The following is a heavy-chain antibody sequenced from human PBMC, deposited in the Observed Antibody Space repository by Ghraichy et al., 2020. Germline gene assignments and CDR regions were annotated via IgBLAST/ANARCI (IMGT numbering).Heavy chain of an antibody. CDR2: IYYSGST. D-gene: IGHD1-26*01. J-gene: IGHJ4*02. Sequence: SETLSLTCTVSGGSISSYYWSWIRQPPGKGLEWIGYIYYSGSTNYNPSLKSRVTISVDTSKNQFSLKLSSVTAVDTAVYYCARSPLVVGAMYYFDYWGQGTLVTVSS. CDR1: GGSISSYY. CDR3: ARSPLVVGAMYYFDY. V-gene: IGHV4-59*01.